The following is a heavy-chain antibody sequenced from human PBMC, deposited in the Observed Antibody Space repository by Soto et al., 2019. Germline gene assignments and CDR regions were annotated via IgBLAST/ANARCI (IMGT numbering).Heavy chain of an antibody. Sequence: GESLKISCKGSGYSFTSYWIGWVRQMPGKGLEWMGIIYPGDSDTRYSPSFQGQVTISADKSISTAYLQWSSLKASDTAMYYCARHLRTYYYDSSGYPVDYWGQGTLVTVSS. CDR1: GYSFTSYW. D-gene: IGHD3-22*01. J-gene: IGHJ4*02. CDR3: ARHLRTYYYDSSGYPVDY. V-gene: IGHV5-51*01. CDR2: IYPGDSDT.